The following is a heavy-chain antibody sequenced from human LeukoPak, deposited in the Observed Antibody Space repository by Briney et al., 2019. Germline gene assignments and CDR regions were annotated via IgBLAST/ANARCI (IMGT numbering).Heavy chain of an antibody. CDR3: ARDSPRTGP. Sequence: PGGSLRLSCAASGFTFSSYWMHWVRQVPGQGLVWVSHIDGDGRIAHYGDSVKGRFTISRDNAKNTVYPQMDSLRAEDTAVYYCARDSPRTGPWGQGILVIVSS. D-gene: IGHD1-1*01. CDR2: IDGDGRIA. V-gene: IGHV3-74*01. CDR1: GFTFSSYW. J-gene: IGHJ5*02.